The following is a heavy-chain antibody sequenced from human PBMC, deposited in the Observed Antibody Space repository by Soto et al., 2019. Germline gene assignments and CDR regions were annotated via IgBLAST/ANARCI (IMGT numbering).Heavy chain of an antibody. CDR1: GFTFSTYW. D-gene: IGHD3-16*01. V-gene: IGHV3-74*01. Sequence: EVQLVESGGGLVQPGGSLRLSCAASGFTFSTYWMHWVRQAPGKGLVWVSRIKGDASTTDYADSVKGRFTISRDNGKDTLYLQMSSLRAEDTAVYYCARDLSGVGYWGQGTLVTVSS. CDR3: ARDLSGVGY. CDR2: IKGDASTT. J-gene: IGHJ4*02.